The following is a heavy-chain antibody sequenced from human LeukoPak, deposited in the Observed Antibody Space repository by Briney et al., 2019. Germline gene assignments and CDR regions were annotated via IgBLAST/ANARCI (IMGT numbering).Heavy chain of an antibody. V-gene: IGHV4-4*02. D-gene: IGHD6-13*01. CDR1: GGSISSSNW. CDR3: ARDLGPMIAAAGSPSTFDY. CDR2: IYHSGST. J-gene: IGHJ4*02. Sequence: SETLSLTCAVSGGSISSSNWWSWVRQPPGKGLEWIGEIYHSGSTNYNPSLKSRVTISVDKSKNQFSLKLSSVTAADTAVYYCARDLGPMIAAAGSPSTFDYWGQGTLVTVSS.